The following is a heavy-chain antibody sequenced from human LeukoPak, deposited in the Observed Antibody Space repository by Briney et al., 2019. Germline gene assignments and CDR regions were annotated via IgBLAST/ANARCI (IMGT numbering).Heavy chain of an antibody. CDR1: GFTFSSYE. CDR2: ISSRGSTI. J-gene: IGHJ4*02. D-gene: IGHD1-1*01. Sequence: GGSLRLSCAASGFTFSSYEMNWVRQAPGKGLEWVSYISSRGSTIYYADSVKGRFTISRDNAKNSLYLQMNSLRSEDTAVYYCERDGAGAWKDGDYCDYWGQGTLVTVSS. CDR3: ERDGAGAWKDGDYCDY. V-gene: IGHV3-48*03.